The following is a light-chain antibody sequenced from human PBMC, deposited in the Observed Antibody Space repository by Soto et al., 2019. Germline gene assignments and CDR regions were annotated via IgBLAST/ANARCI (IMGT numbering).Light chain of an antibody. CDR1: QSVRSN. V-gene: IGKV3-15*01. CDR2: GAS. CDR3: QQYNNWPIT. Sequence: IVMTQSPATLSVSPCEIVTLSCRASQSVRSNLAWYQQKPGQAPRLLIYGASTRATGLPARFSGSGSETDFTLTISSLRSEDSAVYLCQQYNNWPITFGQGTRLEIK. J-gene: IGKJ5*01.